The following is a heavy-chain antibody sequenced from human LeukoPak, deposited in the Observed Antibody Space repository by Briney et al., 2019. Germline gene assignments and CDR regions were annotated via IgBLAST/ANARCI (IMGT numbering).Heavy chain of an antibody. J-gene: IGHJ4*02. CDR3: ARGGYNSPFDG. Sequence: ASVKVSFMASGYTFTDYYIHWVRQAPGQGLEWMGWINSNSGGTNYAQKYQGRVTMTRDTSIRTAYMEVSRLRSDDTAVYYCARGGYNSPFDGWGQGTLVTVSS. V-gene: IGHV1-2*02. CDR1: GYTFTDYY. D-gene: IGHD1-1*01. CDR2: INSNSGGT.